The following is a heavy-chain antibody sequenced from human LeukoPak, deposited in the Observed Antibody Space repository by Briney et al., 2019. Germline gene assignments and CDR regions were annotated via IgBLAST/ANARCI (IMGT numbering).Heavy chain of an antibody. CDR3: ARDKGLELLYGGAFDI. D-gene: IGHD1-7*01. CDR2: IWYDGSNK. CDR1: GFTFSSYG. J-gene: IGHJ3*02. V-gene: IGHV3-33*01. Sequence: GGSLRFSCAASGFTFSSYGMHWVRQAPGKGLKGVAVIWYDGSNKYYADSVKGRFTISRDNSKNTLYLQMNSLRGEDTAVYYCARDKGLELLYGGAFDIWGQGTMVTVSS.